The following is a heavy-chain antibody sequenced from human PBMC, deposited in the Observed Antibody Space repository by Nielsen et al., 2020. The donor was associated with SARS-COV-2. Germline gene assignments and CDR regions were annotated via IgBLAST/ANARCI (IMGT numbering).Heavy chain of an antibody. V-gene: IGHV4-34*01. J-gene: IGHJ5*02. CDR3: ARSRFGDSPRSYNWFDP. D-gene: IGHD4-17*01. CDR2: INHSGNT. CDR1: GGSFNGYY. Sequence: SETLSLTCVVNGGSFNGYYWSWIRQPPGKGLEWIGEINHSGNTNYHPSLKSRVSISVDTSKNQFSLKLSSVTAADTAVYYCARSRFGDSPRSYNWFDPWGQGTLVTVSS.